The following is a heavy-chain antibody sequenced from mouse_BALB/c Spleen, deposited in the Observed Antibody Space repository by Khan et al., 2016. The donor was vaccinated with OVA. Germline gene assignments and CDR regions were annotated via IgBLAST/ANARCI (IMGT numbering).Heavy chain of an antibody. V-gene: IGHV2-6-1*01. J-gene: IGHJ4*01. D-gene: IGHD2-10*01. CDR3: ARQPYYHYYILDY. Sequence: QVQLKQSGPGLVAPSQSLSITCTISGFSLTNYGIHWVRQPPGKGLEWLVVIWRDGSITYSSVLKSRLSISKDNSKSQVFLKMNSLQTDDTALYDSARQPYYHYYILDYWGQGTSVTGSS. CDR1: GFSLTNYG. CDR2: IWRDGSI.